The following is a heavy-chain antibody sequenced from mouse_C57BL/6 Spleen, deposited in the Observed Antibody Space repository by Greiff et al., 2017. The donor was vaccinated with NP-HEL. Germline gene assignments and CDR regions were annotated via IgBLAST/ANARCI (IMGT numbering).Heavy chain of an antibody. CDR2: IYPGSGST. CDR3: ARGDYDYHGWFAY. CDR1: GYTFTSYW. V-gene: IGHV1-55*01. J-gene: IGHJ3*01. D-gene: IGHD2-4*01. Sequence: QVQLQQPGAELVKPGASVKMSCKASGYTFTSYWITWVKQRPGQGLEWIGDIYPGSGSTNYNEKFKSKATLTVDTSSSTAYMQLSSLTSEDSAVYYCARGDYDYHGWFAYWGQGTLVTVSA.